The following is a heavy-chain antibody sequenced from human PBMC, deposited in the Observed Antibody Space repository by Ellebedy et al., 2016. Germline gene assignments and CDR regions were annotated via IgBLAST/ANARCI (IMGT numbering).Heavy chain of an antibody. Sequence: ASVKVSCKASGYIFNTYAMQWVRQAPGQSLEWMGWINAKTENTKYSEKFQGRITITKDTSTSTVYMELSSLRSEDTAVYYCTRSGYTGYDFLARYWGQGTLVTVSS. CDR2: INAKTENT. CDR3: TRSGYTGYDFLARY. D-gene: IGHD5-12*01. J-gene: IGHJ4*02. CDR1: GYIFNTYA. V-gene: IGHV1-3*01.